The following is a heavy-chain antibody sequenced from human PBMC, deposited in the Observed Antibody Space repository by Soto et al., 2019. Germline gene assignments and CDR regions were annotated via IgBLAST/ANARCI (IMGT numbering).Heavy chain of an antibody. Sequence: QVQLVQSGAEVKKPGSSVKVSCKASGGTFSSYTISWVRQAPGQGLEWMGRIIPILGIANYAQKFQGRVTITADKSTSTAYMERSSLRSEDTAVYYCARDPANYDILTGYYKGYWYFDLWGRGTLVTVSS. D-gene: IGHD3-9*01. CDR1: GGTFSSYT. J-gene: IGHJ2*01. V-gene: IGHV1-69*08. CDR3: ARDPANYDILTGYYKGYWYFDL. CDR2: IIPILGIA.